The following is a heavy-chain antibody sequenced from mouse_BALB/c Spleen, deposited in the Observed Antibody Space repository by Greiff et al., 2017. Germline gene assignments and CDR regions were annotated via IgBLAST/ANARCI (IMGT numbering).Heavy chain of an antibody. Sequence: EVKLMESGGDLVQPGGSLKLSCAASGFTFSSYGMSWVRQTPDKRLEWVATISSGGSYNYYPDSVKGRFTISRDNAKNTLYLQMSSLKSEDTAMYNGGRESTAAGMAYWGQGTSVTVSA. CDR2: ISSGGSYN. D-gene: IGHD1-2*01. V-gene: IGHV5-6*01. J-gene: IGHJ3*01. CDR3: GRESTAAGMAY. CDR1: GFTFSSYG.